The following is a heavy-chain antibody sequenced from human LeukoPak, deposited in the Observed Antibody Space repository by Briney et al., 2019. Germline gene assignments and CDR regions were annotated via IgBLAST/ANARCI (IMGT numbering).Heavy chain of an antibody. D-gene: IGHD5-12*01. CDR1: GGTFSSYA. Sequence: GSSVKVSCKASGGTFSSYAISWVRQAPGQGLEWMGRIIPILGIANYAQKFQGRVTITADKSTSTAYMELSSLRSEDTAVYYCARLSYGGYSDRGFDYWGQGTLVTVSS. CDR3: ARLSYGGYSDRGFDY. J-gene: IGHJ4*02. V-gene: IGHV1-69*04. CDR2: IIPILGIA.